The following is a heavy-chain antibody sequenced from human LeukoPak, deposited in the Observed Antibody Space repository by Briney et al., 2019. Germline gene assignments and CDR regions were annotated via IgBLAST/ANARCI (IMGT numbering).Heavy chain of an antibody. CDR1: GGSFSGYY. D-gene: IGHD3/OR15-3a*01. CDR3: ARGIWTYPEEYYFDY. V-gene: IGHV4-34*01. CDR2: INHSGST. J-gene: IGHJ4*02. Sequence: PSETLSPTCAVYGGSFSGYYWSWIRQPPGKGLEWIGEINHSGSTNYNPSLKSRVTISVDTSKNQFSLKLSSVTAADTAVYYCARGIWTYPEEYYFDYWGQGTLVTVSS.